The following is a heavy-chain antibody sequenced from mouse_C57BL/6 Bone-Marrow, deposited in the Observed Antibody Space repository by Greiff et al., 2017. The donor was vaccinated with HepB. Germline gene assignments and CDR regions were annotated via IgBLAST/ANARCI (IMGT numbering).Heavy chain of an antibody. CDR3: TRKLGRGAWFAY. J-gene: IGHJ3*01. CDR2: ISSGGDYI. CDR1: GFTFSDYG. Sequence: DVKLVESGGGLVKPGGSLKLSCAASGFTFSDYGMHWVRQAPEKRLEWVAYISSGGDYIYYADTVKGRFTISRDNARNTLYLQMSSLKSEDTAMYYCTRKLGRGAWFAYWGQGTLVTVSA. V-gene: IGHV5-9-1*02. D-gene: IGHD4-1*01.